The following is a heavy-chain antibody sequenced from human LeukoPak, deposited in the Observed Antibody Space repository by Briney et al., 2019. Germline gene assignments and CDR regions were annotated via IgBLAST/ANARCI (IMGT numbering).Heavy chain of an antibody. J-gene: IGHJ5*02. V-gene: IGHV3-23*01. CDR1: GFTFSSYA. CDR2: ISGSGGST. CDR3: AKEVGNWFDP. D-gene: IGHD3-3*01. Sequence: GGSLRLSCAAPGFTFSSYAITWVRQAPGQGLDWVSAISGSGGSTYYADSVNGRFTISKDNSKNTLYLQMNSLRAEDTAVYYCAKEVGNWFDPWGQGTLVTVSS.